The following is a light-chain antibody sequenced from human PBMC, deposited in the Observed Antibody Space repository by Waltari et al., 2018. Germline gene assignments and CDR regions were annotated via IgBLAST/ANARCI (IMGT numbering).Light chain of an antibody. CDR3: SSYSNTNTPYVVLL. CDR2: DVS. V-gene: IGLV2-14*03. CDR1: SSDFGVYGF. J-gene: IGLJ2*01. Sequence: QSALTQPPSVSGSPGQSITISCTGTSSDFGVYGFFSLYQHHPGKAPKLMIYDVSNRPSGVSDRFSGSKSGNTASLTISGLQAEDEADYYCSSYSNTNTPYVVLLFGGGTKLTVL.